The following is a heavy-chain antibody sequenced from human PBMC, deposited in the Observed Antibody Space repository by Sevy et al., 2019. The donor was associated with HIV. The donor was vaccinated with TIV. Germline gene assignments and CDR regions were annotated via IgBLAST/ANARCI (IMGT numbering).Heavy chain of an antibody. CDR3: AENRLGVYLGGGGPDCFVI. Sequence: ASVKVSCKASGYTFTNFAISWVRQAPGQGLEWMGWISPYNGDTNYTQMLQVRVTMTTDTSTSTAYMELRSVTSDDTVVYDGAENRLGVYLGGGGPDCFVIWGQGTMVTVSS. D-gene: IGHD2-8*01. J-gene: IGHJ3*02. CDR1: GYTFTNFA. CDR2: ISPYNGDT. V-gene: IGHV1-18*01.